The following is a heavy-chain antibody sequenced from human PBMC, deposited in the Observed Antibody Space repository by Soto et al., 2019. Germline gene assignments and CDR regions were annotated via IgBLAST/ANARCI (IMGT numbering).Heavy chain of an antibody. D-gene: IGHD3-3*01. Sequence: ASVKVSCKASGHTFTSYGISWVRQAPGQGLEWMGWISAYNGNTNYAQKLQGRVTMTTDTSTSTAYMELRSLRSDDTAVYYCARVPYDFRCCYRSHDYWGQGTLVTVSS. V-gene: IGHV1-18*01. J-gene: IGHJ4*02. CDR1: GHTFTSYG. CDR3: ARVPYDFRCCYRSHDY. CDR2: ISAYNGNT.